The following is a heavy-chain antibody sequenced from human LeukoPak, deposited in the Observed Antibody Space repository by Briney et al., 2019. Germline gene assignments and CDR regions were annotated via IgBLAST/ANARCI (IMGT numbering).Heavy chain of an antibody. CDR3: AKTRDYDSSGYSTTPYFDY. CDR2: ISGSGGST. Sequence: GGSLRLSCAASGFTFSSYWMSWVRQAPGKGLEWVSAISGSGGSTYYADSVKGRFTISRDNSKNTLYLQMNSLGAEDTAVYYCAKTRDYDSSGYSTTPYFDYWGQGTLVTVSS. J-gene: IGHJ4*02. V-gene: IGHV3-23*01. CDR1: GFTFSSYW. D-gene: IGHD3-22*01.